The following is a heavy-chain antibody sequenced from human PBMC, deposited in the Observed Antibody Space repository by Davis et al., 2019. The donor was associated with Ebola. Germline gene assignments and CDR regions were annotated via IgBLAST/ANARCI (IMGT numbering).Heavy chain of an antibody. CDR2: ISGSGSAI. D-gene: IGHD6-6*01. V-gene: IGHV3-48*01. CDR3: ARDVRYSTSSGFDY. CDR1: GFDFNFYG. J-gene: IGHJ4*02. Sequence: GESLKISCAASGFDFNFYGMNWVRQAPGKGLEWLAQISGSGSAINYADSVKGRFTISRDNDKSSLFLNMNNLRAEDTAVYFCARDVRYSTSSGFDYWGQGTLVTVSP.